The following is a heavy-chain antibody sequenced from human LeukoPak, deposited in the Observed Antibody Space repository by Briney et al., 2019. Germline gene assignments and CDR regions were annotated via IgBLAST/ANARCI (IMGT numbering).Heavy chain of an antibody. V-gene: IGHV3-11*01. CDR1: GFTFSDYY. CDR3: ARAAAYCGGDCSSYYFDY. D-gene: IGHD2-21*01. Sequence: GGSLRLSCAASGFTFSDYYMSWIRQAPGKGLEWVAYISSSGSTIYSGDSVKGRFTISRDNAVNSLYLQMNSLRAEDTAVYYCARAAAYCGGDCSSYYFDYWGQGTLVTVSS. J-gene: IGHJ4*02. CDR2: ISSSGSTI.